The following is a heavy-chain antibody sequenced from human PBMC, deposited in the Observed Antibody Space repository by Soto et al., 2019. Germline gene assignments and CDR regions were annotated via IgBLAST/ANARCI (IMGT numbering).Heavy chain of an antibody. J-gene: IGHJ4*02. CDR1: GFTFSSYG. D-gene: IGHD6-19*01. CDR3: ARVTGRSSGRIDY. Sequence: GGSLRLSCAASGFTFSSYGMHWVRQAPGKGLEWVAVIWYDGSNKYYADSVKGRFTISRDNSENTLYLQMNSLRAEDTAVYYCARVTGRSSGRIDYWGQGTLVTVSS. V-gene: IGHV3-33*01. CDR2: IWYDGSNK.